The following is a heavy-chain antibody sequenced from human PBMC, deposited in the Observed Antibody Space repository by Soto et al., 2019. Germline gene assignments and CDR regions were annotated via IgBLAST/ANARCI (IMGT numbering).Heavy chain of an antibody. D-gene: IGHD3-22*01. CDR1: GFSFSLYA. CDR3: AKIMTKERYYWSGMDV. CDR2: ISGSGEDT. V-gene: IGHV3-23*01. J-gene: IGHJ6*02. Sequence: GGSLRLSCAASGFSFSLYAVVWVRQAPGKGPEAVSSISGSGEDTYYADSVKGRFTISRDNSNNMLYLQMNSLRVDDTAVYYCAKIMTKERYYWSGMDVWGQGTTVTVSS.